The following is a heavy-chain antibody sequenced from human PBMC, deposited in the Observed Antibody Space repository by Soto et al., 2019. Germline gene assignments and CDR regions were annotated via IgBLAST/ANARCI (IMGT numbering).Heavy chain of an antibody. CDR2: IIPIFGTA. CDR3: ARDLYDSSGSYYGMDV. Sequence: SLKVSCQSSGGTFSSYAISWVRQAPGQGLEWMGGIIPIFGTANYAQKFQGRVTITADKSTSTAYMELSSLRSEDTAVYYCARDLYDSSGSYYGMDVWGQGNTVTASS. J-gene: IGHJ6*02. V-gene: IGHV1-69*06. D-gene: IGHD3-22*01. CDR1: GGTFSSYA.